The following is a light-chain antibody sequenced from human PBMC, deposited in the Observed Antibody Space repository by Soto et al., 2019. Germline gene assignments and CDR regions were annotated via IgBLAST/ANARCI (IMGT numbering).Light chain of an antibody. CDR1: QSISSY. CDR3: QQYYSYPPT. J-gene: IGKJ1*01. V-gene: IGKV1-39*01. CDR2: AAS. Sequence: DIQMTQSPSTLCGSVGDRVTITSRASQSISSYLNWYQQKPGKAPKLLIYAASTLQSGVPSRFSGSGSGTDFTLTISCLQSEDFATYYCQQYYSYPPTFGQGTKVDIK.